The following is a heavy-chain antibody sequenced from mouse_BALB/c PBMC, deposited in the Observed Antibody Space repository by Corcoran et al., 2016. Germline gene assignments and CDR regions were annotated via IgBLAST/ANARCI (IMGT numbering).Heavy chain of an antibody. D-gene: IGHD1-1*01. Sequence: EVQLQQSGPELVKPGASVKISCKTSGYTFTEYNMHWVKQRHGKSLEWIGGINPNNGGTSYNQKFKGKDTLTVDKSSSTAYMELRSQTSEDSAVYYCNPYDYGSSSWFAYWGQGTLFTVSA. CDR3: NPYDYGSSSWFAY. J-gene: IGHJ3*01. V-gene: IGHV1-18*01. CDR2: INPNNGGT. CDR1: GYTFTEYN.